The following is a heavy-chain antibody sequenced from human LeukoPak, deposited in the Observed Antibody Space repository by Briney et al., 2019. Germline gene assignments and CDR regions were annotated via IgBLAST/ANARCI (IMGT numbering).Heavy chain of an antibody. CDR3: ARLGGGYSYGYYLDY. D-gene: IGHD5-18*01. CDR1: GGSISSYY. V-gene: IGHV4-59*08. J-gene: IGHJ4*02. CDR2: IYYSGTT. Sequence: SETLSLTCTVSGGSISSYYWSWIRQPPGKGLGYIGFIYYSGTTNYNPSLKSRVTISVDTSKNQFSLKLSSVTAADTAVYYCARLGGGYSYGYYLDYWGQGTLVTVSS.